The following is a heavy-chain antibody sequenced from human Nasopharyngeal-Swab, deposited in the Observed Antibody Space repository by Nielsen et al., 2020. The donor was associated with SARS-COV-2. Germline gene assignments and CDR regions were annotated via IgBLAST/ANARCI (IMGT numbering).Heavy chain of an antibody. Sequence: GGSLRLSCAASGVTFSDYYMSWIRQGPGKGLEWVSYISSSGSTIYYADSVKGRFTISRDNAKNSLYLQMNSLRAEDTAVYYCARYGGIQILTGYFDYWGPGTLVTVSS. J-gene: IGHJ4*02. V-gene: IGHV3-11*04. CDR1: GVTFSDYY. CDR2: ISSSGSTI. D-gene: IGHD3-9*01. CDR3: ARYGGIQILTGYFDY.